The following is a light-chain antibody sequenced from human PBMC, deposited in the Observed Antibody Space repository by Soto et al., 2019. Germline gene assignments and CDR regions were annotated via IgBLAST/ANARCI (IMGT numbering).Light chain of an antibody. Sequence: DIQMTQSPSTLSASVGDTVTITCRASQSFSNRFAWYQKKPGKAPKVLIYEASTVASGVPSRFSGSGSGTEFTLTISSLQPDDFATYYCQQYNSYPWTFGQGTKVEIK. V-gene: IGKV1-5*03. J-gene: IGKJ1*01. CDR1: QSFSNR. CDR2: EAS. CDR3: QQYNSYPWT.